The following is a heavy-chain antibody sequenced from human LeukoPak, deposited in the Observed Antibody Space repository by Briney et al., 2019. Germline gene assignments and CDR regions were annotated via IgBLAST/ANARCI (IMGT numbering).Heavy chain of an antibody. CDR1: GFTFSSYA. CDR2: ISYDGSNK. CDR3: ARTRDGYNQDYFDY. Sequence: GRSLRLSCTASGFTFSSYAMHWVRQAPGKGLEWVAVISYDGSNKYYADSVKGRFTISRDNSKNTLYLQMNSLRAEDTAVYYCARTRDGYNQDYFDYWGQGTLVTVSS. D-gene: IGHD5-24*01. V-gene: IGHV3-30-3*01. J-gene: IGHJ4*02.